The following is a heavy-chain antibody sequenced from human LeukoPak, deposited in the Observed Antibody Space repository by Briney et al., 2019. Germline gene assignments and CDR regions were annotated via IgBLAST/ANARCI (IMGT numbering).Heavy chain of an antibody. CDR2: ISGSGGST. J-gene: IGHJ4*02. V-gene: IGHV3-23*01. CDR3: AKGRNQWELLPEFDY. Sequence: GGSLRLSCAASGFTFSSYAMSWVRQAPGKGLEGVSAISGSGGSTYYADSVKGRFTISRDNSKNTLYLQMNSLRAEDTAVYYCAKGRNQWELLPEFDYWGQGTLVTVSS. D-gene: IGHD1-26*01. CDR1: GFTFSSYA.